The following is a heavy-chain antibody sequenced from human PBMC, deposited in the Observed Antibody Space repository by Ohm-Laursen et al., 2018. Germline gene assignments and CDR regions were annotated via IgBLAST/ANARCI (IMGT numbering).Heavy chain of an antibody. CDR2: IYYSGST. D-gene: IGHD6-19*01. CDR1: GGSISSYY. V-gene: IGHV4-59*01. CDR3: AKGDSSGWH. J-gene: IGHJ4*02. Sequence: SQTLSLTCTVSGGSISSYYWSWIRQPPGKGLEWIGYIYYSGSTNYNPSLKSRVTMSVDTSKNQFSLKLSSVTAADTALYYCAKGDSSGWHSGQGTLVTVSS.